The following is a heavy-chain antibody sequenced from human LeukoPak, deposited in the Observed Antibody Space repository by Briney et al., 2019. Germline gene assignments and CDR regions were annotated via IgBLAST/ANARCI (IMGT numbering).Heavy chain of an antibody. V-gene: IGHV3-30*02. Sequence: GGSLRLSCAASGFTFSSYGMHWVRQAPGKGLEWVAFIRYDGSNKYYADSVKGRFTISRDNSKNTLYLQMNSLRAEDTAVYYCAKDRGLPRAHFDYWGQGTLVTVSS. D-gene: IGHD5-24*01. CDR3: AKDRGLPRAHFDY. J-gene: IGHJ4*02. CDR2: IRYDGSNK. CDR1: GFTFSSYG.